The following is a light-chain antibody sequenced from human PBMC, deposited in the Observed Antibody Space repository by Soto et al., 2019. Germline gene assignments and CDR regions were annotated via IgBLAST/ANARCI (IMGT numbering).Light chain of an antibody. CDR2: DVS. V-gene: IGLV2-14*01. J-gene: IGLJ1*01. CDR1: SSDVGGYNY. Sequence: QSVLTQPASVSGSPGQSITISCNGTSSDVGGYNYVSWYQQHPGKAPKLMIYDVSNRPSGVSNRFSGSKSGNTASLTISGLQAEDEADYYCSSYTSSRTHYVFGTGTKVTVL. CDR3: SSYTSSRTHYV.